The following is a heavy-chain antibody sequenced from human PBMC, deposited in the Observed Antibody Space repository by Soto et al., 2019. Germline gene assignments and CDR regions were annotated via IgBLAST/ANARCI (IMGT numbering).Heavy chain of an antibody. CDR2: IIPIFGTA. V-gene: IGHV1-69*13. D-gene: IGHD6-19*01. CDR1: GGTFSSYA. CDR3: ARTIQDRSGWYAFDI. J-gene: IGHJ3*02. Sequence: SVKVSCKASGGTFSSYAISWVRQAPGQGLEWMGGIIPIFGTANYAQKFQGRVTITADESTSTAYMELSSLRSEDTAVYYCARTIQDRSGWYAFDIWGQGKMVTVSS.